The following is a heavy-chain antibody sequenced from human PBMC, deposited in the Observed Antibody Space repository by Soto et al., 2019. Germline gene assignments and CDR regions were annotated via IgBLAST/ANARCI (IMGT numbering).Heavy chain of an antibody. CDR2: ISYDGSNE. Sequence: QVQLVESGGGVVQPGRSLRLSCAASGFTFRSYGMHWVRQAPGKGLEWVAVISYDGSNENYADSVKGRFTISRDNSKNTLYLQVNSLRTEDTAVYYCAKDKTSAGTFYFGHWGQGTLLIVSP. V-gene: IGHV3-30*18. CDR1: GFTFRSYG. J-gene: IGHJ4*02. CDR3: AKDKTSAGTFYFGH. D-gene: IGHD6-13*01.